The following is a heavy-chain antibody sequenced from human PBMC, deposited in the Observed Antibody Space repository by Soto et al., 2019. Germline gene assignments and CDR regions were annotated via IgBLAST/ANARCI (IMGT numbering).Heavy chain of an antibody. V-gene: IGHV1-69*02. CDR1: GGTFSSYT. Sequence: SVKVSCKASGGTFSSYTISWVRQAPGQGLEWMGRIIPILGIANYAQKLQGRVTITGDKSTSQDYQELSNLRPEDKAVYYCASQDCSGGSCYGYAFDIWGQGTRVTVSS. CDR2: IIPILGIA. J-gene: IGHJ3*02. CDR3: ASQDCSGGSCYGYAFDI. D-gene: IGHD2-15*01.